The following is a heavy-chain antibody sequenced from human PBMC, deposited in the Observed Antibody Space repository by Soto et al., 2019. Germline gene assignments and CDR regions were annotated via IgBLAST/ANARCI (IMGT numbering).Heavy chain of an antibody. J-gene: IGHJ4*02. CDR2: MNPDNGNT. CDR1: GYTFTDYD. D-gene: IGHD1-26*01. V-gene: IGHV1-8*01. Sequence: QVQLVQSGAEVKKPGASVKVSCKASGYTFTDYDVNWVRQAPGQGLEWMGWMNPDNGNTGYAQKFQGRIPMTRDTPKRTAYMDLSSLRPEDTAVYYWASGPAEGEGATYYWGQGTLVTVSS. CDR3: ASGPAEGEGATYY.